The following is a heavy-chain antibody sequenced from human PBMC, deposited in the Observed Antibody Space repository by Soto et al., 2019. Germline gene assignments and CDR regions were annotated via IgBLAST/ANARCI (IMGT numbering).Heavy chain of an antibody. Sequence: TSETLSLTCAVYGGSFSGYYWSWIRQPPGKGLEWIGEINHSGSTNYNPSLKSRVTISVDTSKNQFSLKLSSVTAADTAVYYCARMYCSSTSCYFGYYYYMDVWGKGTTVTVSS. CDR3: ARMYCSSTSCYFGYYYYMDV. V-gene: IGHV4-34*01. CDR1: GGSFSGYY. J-gene: IGHJ6*03. CDR2: INHSGST. D-gene: IGHD2-2*01.